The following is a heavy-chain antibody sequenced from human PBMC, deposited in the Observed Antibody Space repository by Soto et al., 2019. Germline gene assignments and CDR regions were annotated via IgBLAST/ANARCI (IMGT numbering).Heavy chain of an antibody. J-gene: IGHJ3*02. Sequence: PSETLSLTCAVYGGSFSGYYWSWIRQPPGKGLEWIGEINHSGSTNYNPSLKSRVTISVDTSKNQFSLKLSSVTAADTAVYYCASGTAVARPNDAFDIWGQGTMVTVSS. V-gene: IGHV4-34*01. CDR3: ASGTAVARPNDAFDI. CDR1: GGSFSGYY. D-gene: IGHD6-13*01. CDR2: INHSGST.